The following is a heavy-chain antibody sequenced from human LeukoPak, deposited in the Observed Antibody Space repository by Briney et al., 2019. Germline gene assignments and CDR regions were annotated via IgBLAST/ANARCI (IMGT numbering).Heavy chain of an antibody. J-gene: IGHJ4*02. CDR1: GFTFSSYE. Sequence: PGGSLRLSCAASGFTFSSYEMGWVRQAPGKGLEWVSYISSSGSRIYYADSGKGRLTISRDNGKNSLYLQMNSLRAEDTAVYYCARSDYYDSSGYYGNFDYWGQGTLVTVTS. V-gene: IGHV3-48*03. CDR2: ISSSGSRI. D-gene: IGHD3-22*01. CDR3: ARSDYYDSSGYYGNFDY.